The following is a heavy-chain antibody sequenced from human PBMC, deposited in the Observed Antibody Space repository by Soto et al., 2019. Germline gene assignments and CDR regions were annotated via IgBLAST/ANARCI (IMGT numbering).Heavy chain of an antibody. Sequence: EVQLVESGGGLVQPGGSLRVSCAASGFTFGSYWMNWVRQAPGKGLVWVSRIVSDGSSTTYSDSVKGRFTTSRDNAKNTLYLQMSSRRVEDTAVYYCARGRPYGMDVWGQGTTVTVSS. J-gene: IGHJ6*02. V-gene: IGHV3-74*01. CDR1: GFTFGSYW. CDR3: ARGRPYGMDV. CDR2: IVSDGSST.